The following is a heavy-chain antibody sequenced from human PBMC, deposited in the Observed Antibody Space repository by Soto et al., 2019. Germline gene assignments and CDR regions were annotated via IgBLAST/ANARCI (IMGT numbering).Heavy chain of an antibody. CDR3: ARMYSSGSGWFHP. CDR1: GYFIGAGGYY. J-gene: IGHJ5*02. CDR2: FYSSGSI. V-gene: IGHV4-31*02. D-gene: IGHD6-19*01. Sequence: SETLSLTCFVSGYFIGAGGYYWSWIRHHPGKGLEWVGSFYSSGSIIYNPSLRSRVSISGDMSTNQFTMSLTSVTAADTARYYCARMYSSGSGWFHPWGQGTLVTV.